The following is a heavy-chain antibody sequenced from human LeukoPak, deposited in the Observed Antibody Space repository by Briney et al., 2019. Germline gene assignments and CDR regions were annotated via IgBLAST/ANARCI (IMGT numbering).Heavy chain of an antibody. D-gene: IGHD1-14*01. CDR1: GYSFATYW. Sequence: GESLKISCKGIGYSFATYWIGWVRQLPGKGMEWMGVIYPGDSRTRYNPSFEGQVTISVDKSINTAYLQWVSLKASDSAMYYCACRDVNTTCFDPWGQGTLVTVSS. CDR2: IYPGDSRT. J-gene: IGHJ5*02. CDR3: ACRDVNTTCFDP. V-gene: IGHV5-51*01.